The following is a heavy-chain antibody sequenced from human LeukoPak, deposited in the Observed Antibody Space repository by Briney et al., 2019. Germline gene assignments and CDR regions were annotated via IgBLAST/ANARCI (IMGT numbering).Heavy chain of an antibody. V-gene: IGHV3-7*04. CDR1: GFTFSTNW. J-gene: IGHJ4*02. CDR3: ARLPCYSSYYDC. CDR2: IKPDGSET. Sequence: GGSLRLSCTASGFTFSTNWMSWVRQAPGKGLEWVANIKPDGSETYCVDAVKGRFTISRDNAKNSLYLQMNSLRAEDTALYYCARLPCYSSYYDCWGQGALVTVSS. D-gene: IGHD6-13*01.